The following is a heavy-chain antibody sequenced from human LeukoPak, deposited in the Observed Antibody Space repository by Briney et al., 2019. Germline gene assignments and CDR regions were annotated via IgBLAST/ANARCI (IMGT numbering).Heavy chain of an antibody. Sequence: SGTLSLTCAVSGGSISSSNWWSWVRQPPGKGLEWIGEIYHSGSTNYNPSLKSRVTMSVDTSKNQFSLKLSSVTAADTAVYYCARAERGYYYQGPFDYWGQGTLVTVSS. D-gene: IGHD3-22*01. CDR2: IYHSGST. CDR3: ARAERGYYYQGPFDY. J-gene: IGHJ4*02. V-gene: IGHV4-4*02. CDR1: GGSISSSNW.